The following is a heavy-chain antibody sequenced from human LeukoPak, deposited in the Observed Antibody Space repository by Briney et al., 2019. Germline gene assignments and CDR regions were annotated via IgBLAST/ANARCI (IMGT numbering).Heavy chain of an antibody. CDR2: IYYSGST. D-gene: IGHD5-12*01. CDR1: GGSISSYY. CDR3: ARVYSGYDTWFDP. V-gene: IGHV4-59*01. Sequence: SETLSLTCTVSGGSISSYYWSWIWQPPGKGLEWIGYIYYSGSTNYNPSLKSRVTISVDTSKNQFSLKLSSVTAADTAVYYCARVYSGYDTWFDPWGQGTLVTVSS. J-gene: IGHJ5*02.